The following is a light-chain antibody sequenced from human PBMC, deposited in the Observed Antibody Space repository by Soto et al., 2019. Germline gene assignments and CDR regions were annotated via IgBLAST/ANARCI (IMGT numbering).Light chain of an antibody. CDR2: GAS. V-gene: IGKV3-15*01. J-gene: IGKJ5*01. Sequence: EVVVTQSPATLSVSPGDTAKLSCRASQSIGSKLGWYQQKPGQAPRLLIYGASTRATGIPARFGGSGSGTEFTLTISSLQSEDLAVYYCQQYDKWTLITFGQGTRLEIK. CDR3: QQYDKWTLIT. CDR1: QSIGSK.